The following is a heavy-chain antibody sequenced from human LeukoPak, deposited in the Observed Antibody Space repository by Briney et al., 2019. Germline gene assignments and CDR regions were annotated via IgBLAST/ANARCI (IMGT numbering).Heavy chain of an antibody. CDR1: GFDLNTYE. CDR3: ARGDPHADL. J-gene: IGHJ5*02. Sequence: PGGSLRLSCAASGFDLNTYEMNWVRPAPGKGLEWIADITNSGHTKNYADSVKGRFTISRDNAGPSLSLQMNSLRVEDTGVYYCARGDPHADLWGQGTLVTVSS. CDR2: ITNSGHTK. V-gene: IGHV3-48*03.